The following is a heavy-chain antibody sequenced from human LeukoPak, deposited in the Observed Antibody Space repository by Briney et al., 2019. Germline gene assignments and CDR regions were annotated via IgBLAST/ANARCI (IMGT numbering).Heavy chain of an antibody. D-gene: IGHD3-10*01. CDR3: ARAEGHGAFDY. CDR2: IYSGNSDI. J-gene: IGHJ4*02. Sequence: GESLKISCKASGYSFTNYWIGWVRQMPGKGLEWMGIIYSGNSDIRYSPSFQGQVTISADNSISTAYLQWSSLKASDTAIYYCARAEGHGAFDYWGQGTLVSVSS. CDR1: GYSFTNYW. V-gene: IGHV5-51*01.